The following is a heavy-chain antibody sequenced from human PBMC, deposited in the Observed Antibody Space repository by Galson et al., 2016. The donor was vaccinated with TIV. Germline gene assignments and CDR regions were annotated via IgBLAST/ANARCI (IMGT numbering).Heavy chain of an antibody. J-gene: IGHJ6*02. Sequence: SLRLSCAASGFIFTDFDIHWVRQLPEKGLEWVSAVGTAGHTYYPASVKGRYTVSRDNAKNSIYLQMNNLRAGDTAVYFAARAQLGVVEPAAYYGLDVWGRGTTVTVSS. CDR2: VGTAGHT. D-gene: IGHD2-2*01. CDR1: GFIFTDFD. CDR3: ARAQLGVVEPAAYYGLDV. V-gene: IGHV3-13*01.